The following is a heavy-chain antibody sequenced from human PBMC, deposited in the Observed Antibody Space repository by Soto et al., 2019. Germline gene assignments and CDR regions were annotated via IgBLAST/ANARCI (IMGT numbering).Heavy chain of an antibody. CDR3: AREVGSEDYDSRGLFDY. J-gene: IGHJ4*02. D-gene: IGHD3-22*01. Sequence: QVQLVESGGGVVQPGRSLRLSCAASGFTFSSYGMHWVRQAPGKGLEWVAVIWYDGSNKYYADSVKGRFTISRDNSKNLLYLQVNSLRAEDPAVYYCAREVGSEDYDSRGLFDYWGQGTLVTVSS. CDR2: IWYDGSNK. V-gene: IGHV3-33*01. CDR1: GFTFSSYG.